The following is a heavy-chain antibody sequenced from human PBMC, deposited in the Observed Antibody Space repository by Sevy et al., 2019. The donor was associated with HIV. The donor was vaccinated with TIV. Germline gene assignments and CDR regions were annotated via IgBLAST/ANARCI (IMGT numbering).Heavy chain of an antibody. CDR3: ARDLPPSATTVAHFDY. Sequence: GGSLRLSCAASGFSFHDYAMHWVRQAPGKGLEWVSGISWNSGSIGYADSVKGRFTISRDNAKNSLYLDMNSLRAEDTAFYYCARDLPPSATTVAHFDYWGRGTLVTVSS. V-gene: IGHV3-9*01. CDR1: GFSFHDYA. J-gene: IGHJ4*02. CDR2: ISWNSGSI. D-gene: IGHD4-17*01.